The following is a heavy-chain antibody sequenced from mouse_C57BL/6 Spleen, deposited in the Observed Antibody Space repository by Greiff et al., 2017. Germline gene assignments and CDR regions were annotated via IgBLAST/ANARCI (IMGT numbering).Heavy chain of an antibody. D-gene: IGHD2-5*01. Sequence: VQLQQPGAELVRPGSSVKLSCKASGYTFTSYWMHWVKQRPIQGLEWIGNIDPSDSETHYNQKFKDKATLTVDKSSSTAYMQLSSLTSEDSAVYYCARSSNFYAMDDWGQGTSVTVSS. CDR1: GYTFTSYW. J-gene: IGHJ4*01. CDR2: IDPSDSET. CDR3: ARSSNFYAMDD. V-gene: IGHV1-52*01.